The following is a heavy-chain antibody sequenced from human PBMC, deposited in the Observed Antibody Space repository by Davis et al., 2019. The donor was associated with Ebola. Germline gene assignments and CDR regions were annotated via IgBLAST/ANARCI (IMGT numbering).Heavy chain of an antibody. CDR2: INAGNGNT. Sequence: ASVKVSCKASGYSFTTYAMHWVRQAPGQRLEWMGWINAGNGNTKYSQKFQGRVTITRDTSASTAYMELSSLRSEDTAVYYCARGDLVVVAATAEGSGVDYGMDVWGQGTTVTVSS. CDR1: GYSFTTYA. J-gene: IGHJ6*02. V-gene: IGHV1-3*01. CDR3: ARGDLVVVAATAEGSGVDYGMDV. D-gene: IGHD2-15*01.